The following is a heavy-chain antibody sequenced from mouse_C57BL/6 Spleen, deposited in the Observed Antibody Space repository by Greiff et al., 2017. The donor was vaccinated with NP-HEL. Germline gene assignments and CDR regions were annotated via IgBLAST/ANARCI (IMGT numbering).Heavy chain of an antibody. CDR2: ISDGGSYT. V-gene: IGHV5-4*01. J-gene: IGHJ3*01. CDR3: ARDEYYGTPFAY. D-gene: IGHD1-1*01. CDR1: GFTFSSYA. Sequence: EVQRVESGGGLVKPGGSLKLSCAASGFTFSSYAMSWVRQTPEKRLEWVATISDGGSYTYSPDNVKGRFTISRDNAKNNLYLQMSHLKSEDTAMYYCARDEYYGTPFAYWGQGTLVTVSA.